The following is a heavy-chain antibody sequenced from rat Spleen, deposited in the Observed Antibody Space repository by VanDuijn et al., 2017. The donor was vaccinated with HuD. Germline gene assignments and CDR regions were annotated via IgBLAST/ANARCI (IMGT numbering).Heavy chain of an antibody. CDR2: ITNTGGSI. D-gene: IGHD3-1*01. V-gene: IGHV5-31*01. CDR1: GFTFNNYW. J-gene: IGHJ2*01. CDR3: ARQRTLYYFDY. Sequence: EVQLVESGGGLVQPGGSLKLSCVASGFTFNNYWMSWIRQAPGKGLEWVASITNTGGSIYYPDSVKGRFTISRDNAQNTLYLQMDSLRSDDTATYYCARQRTLYYFDYWGQGVMVTVSS.